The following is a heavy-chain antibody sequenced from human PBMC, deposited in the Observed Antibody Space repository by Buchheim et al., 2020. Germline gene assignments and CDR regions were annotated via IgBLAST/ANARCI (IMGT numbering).Heavy chain of an antibody. CDR2: IWYDGSNK. Sequence: QVQLVESGGGVVQPGRSLRLSCAASGFTFSSYGMHWVRQAPGKGLEWVAVIWYDGSNKYYVESVKGRFTISRDNSKNTLHLQMNSLRAEDTAVYYCARNFLAAAAPNYFDLWGRGTL. V-gene: IGHV3-33*01. J-gene: IGHJ2*01. D-gene: IGHD6-13*01. CDR3: ARNFLAAAAPNYFDL. CDR1: GFTFSSYG.